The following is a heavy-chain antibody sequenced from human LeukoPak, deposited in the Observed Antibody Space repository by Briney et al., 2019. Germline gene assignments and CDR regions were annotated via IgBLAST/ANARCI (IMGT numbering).Heavy chain of an antibody. D-gene: IGHD2-15*01. CDR1: GGSFSGYY. CDR2: INHSGST. CDR3: ARGYCSGGSCYLSFDY. Sequence: PSETLSLTCAVYGGSFSGYYWSWIRQPPGKGLEWIGEINHSGSTNYNPSLKSRVTISVDTSKNQFSLKLSSVTAADTAVYYCARGYCSGGSCYLSFDYWGQGTLVTVSS. V-gene: IGHV4-34*01. J-gene: IGHJ4*02.